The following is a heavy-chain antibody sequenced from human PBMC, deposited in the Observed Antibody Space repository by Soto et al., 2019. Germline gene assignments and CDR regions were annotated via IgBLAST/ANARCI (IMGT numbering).Heavy chain of an antibody. J-gene: IGHJ2*01. D-gene: IGHD2-21*02. CDR1: GGTFSSYA. CDR2: IIPIFGTA. V-gene: IGHV1-69*01. CDR3: ARVYCGGDCYSSSWYFDL. Sequence: QVQLVQSGAEVKKPGSSVKVSCKASGGTFSSYAISWVRQAPGQGLEWMGGIIPIFGTANYAQKFQGRVRITADESTSTAYMELSSLRSEDTAVYYCARVYCGGDCYSSSWYFDLWGRDTLVTVSS.